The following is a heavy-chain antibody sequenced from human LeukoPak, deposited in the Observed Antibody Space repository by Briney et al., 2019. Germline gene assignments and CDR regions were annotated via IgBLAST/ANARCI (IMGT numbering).Heavy chain of an antibody. CDR2: IYSGGST. CDR1: GFTVSSNY. J-gene: IGHJ4*02. Sequence: GGSLRLSCAASGFTVSSNYMSWVRQAPGKGLEWVSVIYSGGSTYYADSVKGRFTISRDNSKSTLYLQMNSLRAEDTAVYYCARRYSSAWSFDYWGQGTLVTVSS. CDR3: ARRYSSAWSFDY. V-gene: IGHV3-53*01. D-gene: IGHD6-19*01.